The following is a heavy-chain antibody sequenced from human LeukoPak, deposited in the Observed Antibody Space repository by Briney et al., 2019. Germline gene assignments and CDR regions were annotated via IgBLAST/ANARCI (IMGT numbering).Heavy chain of an antibody. CDR3: AKGGGYGDYYFDY. Sequence: GRSLRLSCAASGFTFSSYGMHWVRQAPGKGLEWVAVISYGGSNKYYADSVKGRFTISRDNSKNTLYLQMNSLRAEDTAVYYCAKGGGYGDYYFDYWGQGTLVTVSS. CDR1: GFTFSSYG. J-gene: IGHJ4*02. CDR2: ISYGGSNK. V-gene: IGHV3-30*18. D-gene: IGHD4-17*01.